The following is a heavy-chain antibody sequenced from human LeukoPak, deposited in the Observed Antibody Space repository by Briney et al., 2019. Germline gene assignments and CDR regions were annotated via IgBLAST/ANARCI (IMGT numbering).Heavy chain of an antibody. J-gene: IGHJ6*03. Sequence: GGSLRLSCAASGFTFSSYGMHWVRQAPGKGLEWVAFIRYDGSNKYYADSVKGRFTISRDNSKNTLYLQMNSLRAEDTAVYYCAKGYRSSTSCPNYYYYYYMDVWGKGTTVTVSS. CDR2: IRYDGSNK. CDR1: GFTFSSYG. D-gene: IGHD2-2*01. CDR3: AKGYRSSTSCPNYYYYYYMDV. V-gene: IGHV3-30*02.